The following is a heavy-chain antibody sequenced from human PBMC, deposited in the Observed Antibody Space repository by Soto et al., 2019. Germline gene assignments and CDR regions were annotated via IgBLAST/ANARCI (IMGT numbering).Heavy chain of an antibody. Sequence: LRLSCAASGFTFRTYAMSWVRQAPGKGLEWVSTISGNGGTSYADFVRGRFTISRDNSKNTLYLQMNSLRAEDTAIYYCAKDAPGSGWLSDYWGQGTRVTVSS. CDR3: AKDAPGSGWLSDY. J-gene: IGHJ4*02. CDR2: ISGNGGT. V-gene: IGHV3-23*01. CDR1: GFTFRTYA. D-gene: IGHD3-22*01.